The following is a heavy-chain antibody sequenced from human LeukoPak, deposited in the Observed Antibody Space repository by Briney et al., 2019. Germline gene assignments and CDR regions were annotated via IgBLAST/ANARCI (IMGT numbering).Heavy chain of an antibody. CDR1: GGSFSGYY. D-gene: IGHD2-15*01. V-gene: IGHV4-34*01. CDR2: INHSGST. Sequence: SETLSLTCAVYGGSFSGYYWSWIRQPPGKGLEWIGEINHSGSTNYNPSLKSRVTISVDTSKNQFSLKLSSVTAADTAVYYCARDQCSGGSCYSGSDYYYYGMDVWGQGTTVTVSS. J-gene: IGHJ6*02. CDR3: ARDQCSGGSCYSGSDYYYYGMDV.